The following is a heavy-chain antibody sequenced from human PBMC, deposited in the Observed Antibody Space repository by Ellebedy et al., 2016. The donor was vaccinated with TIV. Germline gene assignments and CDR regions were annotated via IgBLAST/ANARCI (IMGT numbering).Heavy chain of an antibody. D-gene: IGHD1-26*01. V-gene: IGHV3-33*08. J-gene: IGHJ4*02. CDR3: AGGPRGRADYFDY. CDR1: EFTFSTYG. CDR2: IWFDGSNT. Sequence: GESLKISCEASEFTFSTYGMHWVRQAPGKGLEWVAVIWFDGSNTYYADSVKGRFTISRDNSKNTLYLQMNSLRAEDTAVYYCAGGPRGRADYFDYWGQGTLVTVSS.